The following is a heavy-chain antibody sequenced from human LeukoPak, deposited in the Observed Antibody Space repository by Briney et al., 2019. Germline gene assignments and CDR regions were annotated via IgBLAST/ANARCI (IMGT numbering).Heavy chain of an antibody. CDR3: AKVVPFVDTAMVADY. CDR2: MSSDGSNK. CDR1: GFTFSRYG. D-gene: IGHD5-18*01. V-gene: IGHV3-30*18. J-gene: IGHJ4*02. Sequence: PGRSLRLSCAASGFTFSRYGMHWVRQAPGKGLEWVAVMSSDGSNKYYADSVKGRFTISRDNPKNTLHLQMNSLRAEDTAVYYCAKVVPFVDTAMVADYWGQGTLVTVSS.